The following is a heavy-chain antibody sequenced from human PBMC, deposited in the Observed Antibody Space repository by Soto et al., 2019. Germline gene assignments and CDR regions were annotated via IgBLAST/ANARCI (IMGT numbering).Heavy chain of an antibody. Sequence: ASVKVSCKASGHTFTGYYMHWVRQAPGQGLEWMGWINPNSGGTNYAQKFQGWVTMTRDTSISTAYMELSRLRSDDTAVYYCARDHYGDERKYYYYGMDVWGQGTTVTVSS. CDR2: INPNSGGT. V-gene: IGHV1-2*04. CDR1: GHTFTGYY. CDR3: ARDHYGDERKYYYYGMDV. D-gene: IGHD3-10*01. J-gene: IGHJ6*02.